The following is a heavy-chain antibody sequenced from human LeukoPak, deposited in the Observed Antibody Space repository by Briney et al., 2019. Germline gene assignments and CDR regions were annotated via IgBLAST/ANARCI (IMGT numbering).Heavy chain of an antibody. Sequence: GGSLRLSCAASGFTVSSNYMSWVRQAPGKGLEWVTVVSADGRTQLYSDSVRGRFTVSRDNSLNTLHLQMNSLETEDTAVYYCARDSYQITIFGVVPPDYWGQGTLVTVSS. V-gene: IGHV3-30*03. D-gene: IGHD3-3*01. CDR3: ARDSYQITIFGVVPPDY. CDR1: GFTVSSNY. CDR2: VSADGRTQ. J-gene: IGHJ4*02.